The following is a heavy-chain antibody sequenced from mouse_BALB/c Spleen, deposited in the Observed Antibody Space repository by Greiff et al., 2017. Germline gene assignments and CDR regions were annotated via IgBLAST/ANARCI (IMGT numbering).Heavy chain of an antibody. CDR2: ISSGGSYT. V-gene: IGHV5-9-3*01. Sequence: EVQRVESGGGLVKPGGSLKLSCAASGFTFSSYAMSWVRQTPEKRLEWVATISSGGSYTYYPDSVKGRFTISRDNAKNTLYLQMSSLRSEDTAMYYCARQPSYYFDYWGQGTTLTVSS. CDR3: ARQPSYYFDY. CDR1: GFTFSSYA. J-gene: IGHJ2*01.